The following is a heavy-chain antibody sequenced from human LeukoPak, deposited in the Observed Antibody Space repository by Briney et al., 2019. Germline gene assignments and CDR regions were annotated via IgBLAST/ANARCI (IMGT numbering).Heavy chain of an antibody. CDR3: AKDNDGWFAYGMDV. J-gene: IGHJ6*02. Sequence: PGGSLRLSFSASGFTFSSYAMSWVRQAPGKGLEWGFAISGSGGSTSYADSVKGRFTISRDNSKNTLYLQMNSLRAEDTAVYYCAKDNDGWFAYGMDVWGQGTTVTVSS. CDR1: GFTFSSYA. D-gene: IGHD3-10*01. CDR2: ISGSGGST. V-gene: IGHV3-23*01.